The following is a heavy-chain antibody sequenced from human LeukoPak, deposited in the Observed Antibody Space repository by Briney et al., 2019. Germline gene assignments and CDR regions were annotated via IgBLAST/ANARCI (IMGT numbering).Heavy chain of an antibody. Sequence: SGPTLVNPTQTLTLTCTFSGFSLSTSSMCVGWIRQPPGKALEWLARIDWDDDKYYSSSLKTRLTISKDTSKNQVVLTMTNMDPVDTATYYCARIRSGSYSMDCWGQGTLVIVSS. CDR1: GFSLSTSSMC. CDR2: IDWDDDK. D-gene: IGHD1-26*01. V-gene: IGHV2-70*11. J-gene: IGHJ4*02. CDR3: ARIRSGSYSMDC.